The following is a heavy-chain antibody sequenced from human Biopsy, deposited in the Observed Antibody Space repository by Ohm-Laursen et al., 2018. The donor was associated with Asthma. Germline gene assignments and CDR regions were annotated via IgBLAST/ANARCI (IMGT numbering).Heavy chain of an antibody. CDR2: IYYSGST. D-gene: IGHD3-10*01. CDR3: ARHWDRGSFFDY. V-gene: IGHV4-59*08. Sequence: TLSLTCTVSGGSISSYYWSWIRQPPGKGLEWIGYIYYSGSTNYNPSLKSRVTISVDTSKNQFSLKLSSVTAADTAVYYCARHWDRGSFFDYWGQGTPVTVSS. J-gene: IGHJ4*02. CDR1: GGSISSYY.